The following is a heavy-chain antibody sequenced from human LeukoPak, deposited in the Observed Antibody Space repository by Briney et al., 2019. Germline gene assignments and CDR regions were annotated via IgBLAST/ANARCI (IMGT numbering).Heavy chain of an antibody. CDR1: GGSISSYY. CDR2: IYYSGST. D-gene: IGHD3-9*01. Sequence: PSETLSLTCTVSGGSISSYYWSWIRQPPGKGLEWIGYIYYSGSTNYNPSPKSRVTISVDTSKNQFSLKLSSVTAADTAVYYCAXHLPPPXYXILTGYYXXPPGPQFDYWGQGTLVTVSS. V-gene: IGHV4-59*08. J-gene: IGHJ4*02. CDR3: AXHLPPPXYXILTGYYXXPPGPQFDY.